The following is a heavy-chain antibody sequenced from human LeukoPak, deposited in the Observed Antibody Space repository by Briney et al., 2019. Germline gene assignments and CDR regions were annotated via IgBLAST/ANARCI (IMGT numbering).Heavy chain of an antibody. CDR3: ATLPTASDFWSGYPSTWGY. Sequence: SETLSLTCAVYGGSFSGYYWSRIRQPPGKGLEWIGEINHSGSTNYNPSLKSRVTISVDTSKNQFSLKLSSVTAADTAVYYCATLPTASDFWSGYPSTWGYWGQGTLVTVSS. CDR2: INHSGST. CDR1: GGSFSGYY. J-gene: IGHJ4*02. D-gene: IGHD3-3*01. V-gene: IGHV4-34*01.